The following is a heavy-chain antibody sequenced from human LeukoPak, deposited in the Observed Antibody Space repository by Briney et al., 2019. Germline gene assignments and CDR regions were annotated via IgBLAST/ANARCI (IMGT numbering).Heavy chain of an antibody. D-gene: IGHD1-26*01. J-gene: IGHJ4*02. CDR1: GGSISSSSYY. V-gene: IGHV4-39*01. CDR3: ARLRWELFDY. Sequence: SETLSLTCTVSGGSISSSSYYWGWIRQPPGKGLEWIGSIYYSGSTYYNPSLKSRVTISVDTSKNQFSLKLSSVTAADTAVYYCARLRWELFDYWGQGTLVTVSS. CDR2: IYYSGST.